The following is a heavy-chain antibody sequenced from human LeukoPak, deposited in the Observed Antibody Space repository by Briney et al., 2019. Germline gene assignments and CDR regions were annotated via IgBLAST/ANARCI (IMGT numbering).Heavy chain of an antibody. V-gene: IGHV1-69*06. J-gene: IGHJ4*02. Sequence: PVASVKVSCKASGGTFSSYAISWVRQAPGQGLEWMGGIIPIFGTANYAQKFQGRVTITADKSTSTAYMELSSLRSEDTAVYYCAIRLPYSSGWYRFDYWGQGTLVTVSS. D-gene: IGHD6-19*01. CDR2: IIPIFGTA. CDR3: AIRLPYSSGWYRFDY. CDR1: GGTFSSYA.